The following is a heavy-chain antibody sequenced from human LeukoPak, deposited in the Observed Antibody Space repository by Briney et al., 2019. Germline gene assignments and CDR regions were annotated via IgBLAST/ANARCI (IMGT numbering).Heavy chain of an antibody. D-gene: IGHD5-12*01. V-gene: IGHV3-53*01. Sequence: TGGSLRLSCAASGFTVDSNYLSWVRQAPGKGLEWVSTIYTGGNTYYADSVKGRFTISRDNSKNTLYLQMNSLRAEDTAVYYCAKDRGGYSGYGLFDYWGQGTLVTVSS. CDR2: IYTGGNT. CDR1: GFTVDSNY. CDR3: AKDRGGYSGYGLFDY. J-gene: IGHJ4*02.